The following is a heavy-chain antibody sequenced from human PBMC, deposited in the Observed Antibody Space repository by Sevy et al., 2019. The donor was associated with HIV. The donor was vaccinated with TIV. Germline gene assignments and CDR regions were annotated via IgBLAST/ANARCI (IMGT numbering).Heavy chain of an antibody. D-gene: IGHD5-12*01. CDR1: GFTFSNAW. V-gene: IGHV3-15*01. J-gene: IGHJ3*02. Sequence: GGSLRLSCAASGFTFSNAWMSWVRQAPGKGLEWVGRIKSKTDGGTTDYAAPVKGRFTISRDDSKNTLYPQMNSLKTEDTAVYYCTTGMGATMPYDAFDIWGQGTMVTVSS. CDR2: IKSKTDGGTT. CDR3: TTGMGATMPYDAFDI.